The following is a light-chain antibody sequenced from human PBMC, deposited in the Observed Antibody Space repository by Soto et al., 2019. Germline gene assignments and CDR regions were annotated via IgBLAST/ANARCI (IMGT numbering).Light chain of an antibody. V-gene: IGKV1-13*02. J-gene: IGKJ2*01. CDR3: QQFNSYPYT. Sequence: AIQLTQSPSSLSASVGDRVTITCRASQGISSALAWYQQKPGKAPRLLIYDASSLESGVPSRFSGSGSGTDFTLTISSLQPEDFAAYYCQQFNSYPYTFGQGTKLEIK. CDR2: DAS. CDR1: QGISSA.